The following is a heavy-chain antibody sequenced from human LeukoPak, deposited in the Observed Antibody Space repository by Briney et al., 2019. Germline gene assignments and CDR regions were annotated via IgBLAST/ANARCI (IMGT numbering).Heavy chain of an antibody. CDR2: IYTSGST. J-gene: IGHJ5*02. CDR1: GGSISSGSYY. Sequence: SETLSLTCTVSGGSISSGSYYWSWLRPPAGKGLEWVGRIYTSGSTNYNPSLKSRVTISVDTSKPQFSLKLSSVTAAATAAYYSASRNITIFGVVRGTWFDPWGQGTLVTVSS. V-gene: IGHV4-61*02. D-gene: IGHD3-3*01. CDR3: ASRNITIFGVVRGTWFDP.